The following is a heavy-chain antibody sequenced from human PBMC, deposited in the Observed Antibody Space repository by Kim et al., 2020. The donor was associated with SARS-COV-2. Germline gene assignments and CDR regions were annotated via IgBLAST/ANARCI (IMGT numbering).Heavy chain of an antibody. CDR2: IYYSGST. J-gene: IGHJ4*02. CDR3: ARQKSPLGGIAVADPAFDY. D-gene: IGHD6-19*01. V-gene: IGHV4-59*13. CDR1: GGSISSYY. Sequence: SETLSLTCTVSGGSISSYYWSWIRQPPGKGLEWIGYIYYSGSTNYNPSLKSRVTISVDTSKNQFSLKLSSVTAADTAVYYCARQKSPLGGIAVADPAFDYWGQGTLVTVSS.